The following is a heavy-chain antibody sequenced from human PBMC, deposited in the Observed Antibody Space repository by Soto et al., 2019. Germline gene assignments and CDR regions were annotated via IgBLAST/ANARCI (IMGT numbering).Heavy chain of an antibody. CDR1: SGSISSSNW. D-gene: IGHD3-22*01. V-gene: IGHV4-4*02. CDR2: IYHSGST. CDR3: AGEYRVIDLDGAFDI. Sequence: QVQLQESGPGLVKPSGTLSLTCAVSSGSISSSNWWSWVRQPPGKGLEWIGEIYHSGSTNYNPSLKSRVTISVDKSKNQCSLKLSSVTAADTAVYYCAGEYRVIDLDGAFDIWGQGTMVTVSS. J-gene: IGHJ3*02.